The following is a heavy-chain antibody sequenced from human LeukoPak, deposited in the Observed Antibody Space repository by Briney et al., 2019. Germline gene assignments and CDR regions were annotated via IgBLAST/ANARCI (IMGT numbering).Heavy chain of an antibody. D-gene: IGHD4-17*01. CDR3: AKGQSTTVTKEGFDY. J-gene: IGHJ4*02. CDR1: GFTFDDYA. V-gene: IGHV3-9*03. Sequence: GGSLRLSCAASGFTFDDYAMHWVRQAPGKGLEWVSGISWNSGSIGYADSVKGRFTISRVNAKNSLYLQMNSLRAEDMALYYCAKGQSTTVTKEGFDYWGQGTLVTVSS. CDR2: ISWNSGSI.